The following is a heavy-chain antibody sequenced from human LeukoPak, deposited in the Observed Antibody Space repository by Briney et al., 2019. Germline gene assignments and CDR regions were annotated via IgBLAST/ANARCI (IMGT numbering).Heavy chain of an antibody. CDR2: ISGSGGST. D-gene: IGHD6-19*01. CDR1: GFTFSSYA. Sequence: PGGSLRLSRAASGFTFSSYAMSWVRQAPGKGLEWVSSISGSGGSTYYADSVKGRFTISRDNSKNTLFLQMNSLRAEGTAVYYCAKRAVPGNAFFDNWGQGTVVTVSS. J-gene: IGHJ4*02. V-gene: IGHV3-23*01. CDR3: AKRAVPGNAFFDN.